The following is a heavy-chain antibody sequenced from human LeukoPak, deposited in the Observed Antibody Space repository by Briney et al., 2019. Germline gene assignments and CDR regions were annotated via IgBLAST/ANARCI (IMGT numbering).Heavy chain of an antibody. CDR1: GGSISSSSFY. CDR2: LFNSGTT. J-gene: IGHJ5*02. V-gene: IGHV4-39*07. CDR3: ARDVPLYGREP. D-gene: IGHD2-8*01. Sequence: PSETLSLTCTVSGGSISSSSFYWGWIRQSPGKGLEWIGSLFNSGTTYYNPSLKSRVTISIDTSDNQFSLKLSSVTAADTAVYYCARDVPLYGREPWGRGILVTVSS.